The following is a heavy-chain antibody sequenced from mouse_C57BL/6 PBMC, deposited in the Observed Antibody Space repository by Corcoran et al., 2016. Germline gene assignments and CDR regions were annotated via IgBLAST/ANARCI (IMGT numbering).Heavy chain of an antibody. CDR2: INPNNGGT. Sequence: EVQLQQSGPELVKPGASVKISCKASGYTFTDYYMNWVKQSHGKSLEWIGDINPNNGGTSYNQKFKGKATLTVDKSSSTAYMELRSLTSEDSAVYYCAAYSNYNYWYFEVWGTGTTVTVSS. CDR3: AAYSNYNYWYFEV. J-gene: IGHJ1*03. CDR1: GYTFTDYY. V-gene: IGHV1-26*01. D-gene: IGHD2-5*01.